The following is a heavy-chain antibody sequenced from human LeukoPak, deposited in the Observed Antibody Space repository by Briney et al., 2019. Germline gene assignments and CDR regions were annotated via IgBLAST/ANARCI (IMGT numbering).Heavy chain of an antibody. CDR1: GFIVSHNY. CDR3: ARGPRYSFY. J-gene: IGHJ4*02. CDR2: IYIDGTT. V-gene: IGHV3-53*01. D-gene: IGHD6-13*01. Sequence: GGSLRLSCAASGFIVSHNYMTWVRQVPGKGLEWISVIYIDGTTYYADSVKGRFTISRDQANNTLYLQMNTLRDEDTAVYYCARGPRYSFYWGQGTLVSVSS.